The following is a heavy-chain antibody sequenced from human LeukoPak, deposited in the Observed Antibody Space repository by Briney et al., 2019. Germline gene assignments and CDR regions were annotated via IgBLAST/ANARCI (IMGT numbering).Heavy chain of an antibody. J-gene: IGHJ3*02. V-gene: IGHV3-7*01. D-gene: IGHD3-10*01. CDR2: IKQDGSEK. CDR1: GFTFSSYV. Sequence: RLGGSLRLSCAASGFTFSSYVMSWVRQAPGKGLEWVANIKQDGSEKYYVDSVKGRFTISRENAKNSLYLQMNSLRAEDTAVYYCAKVWVRAAYAFDIWGLGTMVTVSS. CDR3: AKVWVRAAYAFDI.